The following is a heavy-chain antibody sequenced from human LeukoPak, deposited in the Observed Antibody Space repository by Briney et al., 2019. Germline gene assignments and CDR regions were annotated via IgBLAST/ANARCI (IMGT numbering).Heavy chain of an antibody. CDR2: IYYSGST. J-gene: IGHJ1*01. Sequence: PSETLSLTCTVSGGSISSYYWSWIRQPPGKGLEWIGYIYYSGSTNYNPSLKSRVTISVDTSKNQFSLKLSSVTAADTAVYYCARRGDSSGWYAEYFQHWGQGTLVTVSS. V-gene: IGHV4-59*08. D-gene: IGHD6-19*01. CDR3: ARRGDSSGWYAEYFQH. CDR1: GGSISSYY.